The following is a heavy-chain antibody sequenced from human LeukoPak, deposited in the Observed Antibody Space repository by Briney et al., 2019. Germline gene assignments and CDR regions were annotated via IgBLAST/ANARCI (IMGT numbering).Heavy chain of an antibody. D-gene: IGHD3-10*01. CDR1: GYTFTSYG. Sequence: ASVKVSCKASGYTFTSYGISWVRQAPGQGLEWMGWISAYNGNTNYAQKLQGRVTMTTDTSTSTAYMELRSLRSDDTAVYYCAREPRGVIAHNGRFDPWGQGTLVTVSS. V-gene: IGHV1-18*01. J-gene: IGHJ5*02. CDR2: ISAYNGNT. CDR3: AREPRGVIAHNGRFDP.